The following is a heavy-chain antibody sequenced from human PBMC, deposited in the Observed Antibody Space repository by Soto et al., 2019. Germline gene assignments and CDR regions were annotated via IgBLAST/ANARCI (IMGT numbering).Heavy chain of an antibody. CDR3: ARDIGSSWQRGLDYFDY. CDR2: ICTSGST. J-gene: IGHJ4*02. Sequence: QVQLQESGPGLVKPSETLSLTCTVSGGSISSYYWSWIRQPAGKGLEWIGRICTSGSTNYNPSLKSRVTMSVDTSKNQFSLKLSSVTAADTAVYYCARDIGSSWQRGLDYFDYWGQGTLVTVSS. CDR1: GGSISSYY. V-gene: IGHV4-4*07. D-gene: IGHD6-13*01.